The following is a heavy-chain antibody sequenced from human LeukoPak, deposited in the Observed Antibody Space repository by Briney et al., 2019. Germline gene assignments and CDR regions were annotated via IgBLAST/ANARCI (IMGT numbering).Heavy chain of an antibody. D-gene: IGHD1-26*01. CDR1: GFTFRSHA. CDR3: AKDKRSYSPGYFDY. CDR2: IYENGGTT. V-gene: IGHV3-23*01. Sequence: PGGSLRLSCVGSGFTFRSHAMSWVRQAPEKGLEFVSGIYENGGTTYYADSVKGRFSISRDNSKNTLYLQMNSLRAEDTAVYYCAKDKRSYSPGYFDYWGQGTLVTVSS. J-gene: IGHJ4*02.